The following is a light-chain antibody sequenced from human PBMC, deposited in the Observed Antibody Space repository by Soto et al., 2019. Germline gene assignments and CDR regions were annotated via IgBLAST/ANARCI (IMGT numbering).Light chain of an antibody. CDR3: CAYAGSSTLWV. CDR1: SSDVGSYNL. Sequence: QSALTQPASVSGSPGQSITISCTGTSSDVGSYNLVSWYQHHPGKAPKLMIYEVSKRPSGVSNLFSGSKSGNPASLTISGLEAEDEADYYCCAYAGSSTLWVFGGGTKLTVL. CDR2: EVS. V-gene: IGLV2-23*02. J-gene: IGLJ3*02.